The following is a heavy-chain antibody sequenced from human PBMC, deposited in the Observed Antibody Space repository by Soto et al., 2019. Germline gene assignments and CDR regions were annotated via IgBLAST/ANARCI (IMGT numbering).Heavy chain of an antibody. J-gene: IGHJ6*02. D-gene: IGHD5-18*01. Sequence: PGGSLGLSCAASGVTLSSYVMPWVRQAPGKGLEWVAVIWYDGSNKYYADSVKGRFTTSRDNSKNTLYLQMNSLSAENTAVYYCAREGVLPHIESGDSYGYYYYGTDVWGHGTTVTVSS. CDR2: IWYDGSNK. V-gene: IGHV3-33*01. CDR3: AREGVLPHIESGDSYGYYYYGTDV. CDR1: GVTLSSYV.